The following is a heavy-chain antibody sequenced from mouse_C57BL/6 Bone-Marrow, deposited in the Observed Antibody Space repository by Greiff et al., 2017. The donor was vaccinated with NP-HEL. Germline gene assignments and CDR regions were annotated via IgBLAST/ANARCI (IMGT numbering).Heavy chain of an antibody. D-gene: IGHD2-4*01. CDR1: GFSINSDCY. J-gene: IGHJ4*01. CDR2: TFYSGIT. V-gene: IGHV3-3*01. CDR3: ARVYYDYEREYYAMDY. Sequence: VQLKQSGPSLVRPSQTLSLTCTVTGFSINSDCYWIWIRQFPGNKLEYIGYTFYSGITYYNPSLESRTYITRDTSKNQFSLKLSSVTTEDTATYYCARVYYDYEREYYAMDYWGQGTSVTVSS.